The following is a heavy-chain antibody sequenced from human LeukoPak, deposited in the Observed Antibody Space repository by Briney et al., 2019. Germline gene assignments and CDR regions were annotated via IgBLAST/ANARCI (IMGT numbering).Heavy chain of an antibody. Sequence: ASVKVSWKASGYTFTSYDINWVRQATGQGLEWMGWMNPNSGNTGYAQKFQGRVTMTRNTSISTAYMELSSLRSEDTAVYYYARDGNPIFGVVADYYYYYMDVWGKGTTVTVSS. CDR1: GYTFTSYD. V-gene: IGHV1-8*02. D-gene: IGHD3-3*01. J-gene: IGHJ6*03. CDR3: ARDGNPIFGVVADYYYYYMDV. CDR2: MNPNSGNT.